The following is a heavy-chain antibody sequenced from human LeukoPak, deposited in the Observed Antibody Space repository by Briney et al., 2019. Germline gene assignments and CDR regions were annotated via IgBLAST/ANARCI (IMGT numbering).Heavy chain of an antibody. CDR2: IYYSGST. V-gene: IGHV4-30-4*01. Sequence: PSETLSLTCTVSGGSVSSGDYYWSWIRQPPGKGLEWIGYIYYSGSTYYNPSLKSRITISVDTSKNQFSLKLSSVTAADTALYYCARGITRRRTFGIWGQGTMVTVSS. J-gene: IGHJ3*02. CDR1: GGSVSSGDYY. D-gene: IGHD3-10*01. CDR3: ARGITRRRTFGI.